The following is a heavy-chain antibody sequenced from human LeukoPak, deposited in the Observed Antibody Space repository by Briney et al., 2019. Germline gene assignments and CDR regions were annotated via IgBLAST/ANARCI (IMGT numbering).Heavy chain of an antibody. CDR2: ISYSGST. V-gene: IGHV4-59*12. Sequence: SETLSLTCTVSGGSISSYHWSWIRQPPGKGLEWIGYISYSGSTNYNPSLKSRVTILVDTSKNQFSLNLNSVTAADTAVYYCARRPRGRGGSKRQDGAFDIWGQGTMVTVSS. J-gene: IGHJ3*02. CDR1: GGSISSYH. D-gene: IGHD1-26*01. CDR3: ARRPRGRGGSKRQDGAFDI.